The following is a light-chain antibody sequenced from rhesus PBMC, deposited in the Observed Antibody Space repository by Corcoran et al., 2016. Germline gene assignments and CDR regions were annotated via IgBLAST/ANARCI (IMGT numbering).Light chain of an antibody. V-gene: IGKV3-24*04. J-gene: IGKJ2*01. CDR3: LQSSNWPQYS. CDR2: GAS. Sequence: EIVMTQSPVTLALARGERGTLPCRASQRGSSYLAWYHQKPGQAPRLLIDGASRRATCIPDRFSGSVSGSEFTLTISRLEPEDVGVYFCLQSSNWPQYSFGQVTKVEIK. CDR1: QRGSSY.